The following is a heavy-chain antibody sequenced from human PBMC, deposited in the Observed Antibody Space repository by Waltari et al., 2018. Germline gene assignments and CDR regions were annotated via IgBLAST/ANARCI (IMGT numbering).Heavy chain of an antibody. V-gene: IGHV4-34*01. D-gene: IGHD2-21*01. J-gene: IGHJ6*02. CDR2: SNQGETT. CDR1: GGSFTSFY. CDR3: ARGQGEGADV. Sequence: QVQLQQWGAGLLKPSETLSLPCVVIGGSFTSFYWTWVRQPPGKGLEWIGDSNQGETTQYNPSLRSRVTISVDRARNQISLTLNSVTAADTAVYYCARGQGEGADVWAQGTAVTVS.